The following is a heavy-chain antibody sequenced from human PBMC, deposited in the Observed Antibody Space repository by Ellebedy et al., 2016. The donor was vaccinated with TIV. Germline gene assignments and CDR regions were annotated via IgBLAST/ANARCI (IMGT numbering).Heavy chain of an antibody. CDR2: IRSKTYSYAT. Sequence: GESLKISXAASGFTFSGSSMHWVRQASGKGLEWLGRIRSKTYSYATAYAASIEDRFIMSRDDSKETAYLQLNSLKTEDTAIYYCTSIDYWGQGTLVTVSS. J-gene: IGHJ4*02. V-gene: IGHV3-73*01. CDR1: GFTFSGSS. CDR3: TSIDY.